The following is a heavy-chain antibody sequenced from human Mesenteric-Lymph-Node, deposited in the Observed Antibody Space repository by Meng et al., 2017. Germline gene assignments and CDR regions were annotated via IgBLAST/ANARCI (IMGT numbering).Heavy chain of an antibody. CDR1: GDSITSGDYS. D-gene: IGHD3-10*01. CDR2: IYHGVNI. V-gene: IGHV4-30-2*01. Sequence: QVQLQESGPGLVRPSQTLSLTCAVSGDSITSGDYSWTWIRQPPGKGLEWIGYIYHGVNIYYTPSLRSRVTISVDKSRNQFSLKLTSVSAADTAVYYCVRDTRRGGGWFDPWGQETLVTVSS. J-gene: IGHJ5*02. CDR3: VRDTRRGGGWFDP.